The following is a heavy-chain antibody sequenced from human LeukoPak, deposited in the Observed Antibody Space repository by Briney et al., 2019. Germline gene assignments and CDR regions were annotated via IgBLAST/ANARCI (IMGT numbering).Heavy chain of an antibody. CDR3: ARSIAVDYFDY. D-gene: IGHD6-19*01. V-gene: IGHV1-2*02. CDR1: VYTFTGYY. Sequence: ASVKVSCKASVYTFTGYYMHWVRQAPGQGLEWMGWINPNSGGTNYVQKFQGRVTMTRDTSISTAYMELSRLRSDDTAVYHCARSIAVDYFDYWGQGTLVTVSS. CDR2: INPNSGGT. J-gene: IGHJ4*02.